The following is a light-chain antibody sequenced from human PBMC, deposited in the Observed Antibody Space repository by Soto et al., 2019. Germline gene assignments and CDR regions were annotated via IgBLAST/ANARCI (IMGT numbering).Light chain of an antibody. Sequence: EIVMTQSPATLSVSPGERATLSCRASQSVSSDLAGYQQKPGQAPRLLIYGASTRATAIPARFSGSGSGTEFTLTISSLQSEDFAVYYCQQYNNWPRTLGQGTKVDIK. CDR3: QQYNNWPRT. CDR2: GAS. CDR1: QSVSSD. J-gene: IGKJ1*01. V-gene: IGKV3-15*01.